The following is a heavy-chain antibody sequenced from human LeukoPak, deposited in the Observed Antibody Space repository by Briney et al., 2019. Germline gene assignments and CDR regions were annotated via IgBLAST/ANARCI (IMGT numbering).Heavy chain of an antibody. Sequence: GGSLRLSCAASGFTFSSYDMNWVRQAPGKGLEWVSYISTDSSTMYYADSVKGRFTISRDNAQNSLYLQMNSLRDEDTAVYYCARARWFYFDYWGQGTLVTVSS. D-gene: IGHD3-10*01. CDR2: ISTDSSTM. CDR1: GFTFSSYD. J-gene: IGHJ4*02. CDR3: ARARWFYFDY. V-gene: IGHV3-48*02.